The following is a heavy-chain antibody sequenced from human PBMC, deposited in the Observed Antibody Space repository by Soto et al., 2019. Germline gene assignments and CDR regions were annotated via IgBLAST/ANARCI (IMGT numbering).Heavy chain of an antibody. J-gene: IGHJ5*02. CDR1: GGTFSSYT. D-gene: IGHD2-15*01. CDR2: IIPILGIA. Sequence: QVQLVQSGAEVKKPGSSVKVSCKASGGTFSSYTISWVRQAPGQGLEWLGRIIPILGIANYAQKFQGRGTITADKSTSTAYMELSSLRSEATAVYYCARDPGYCSGGSCANWFDPWGQGTLVTVSS. V-gene: IGHV1-69*08. CDR3: ARDPGYCSGGSCANWFDP.